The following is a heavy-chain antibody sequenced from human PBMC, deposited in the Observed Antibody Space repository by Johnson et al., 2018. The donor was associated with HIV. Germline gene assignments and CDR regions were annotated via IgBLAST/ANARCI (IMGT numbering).Heavy chain of an antibody. J-gene: IGHJ3*02. CDR3: AKDQASVGTGEYAFDI. V-gene: IGHV3-66*01. CDR2: IYSGGST. CDR1: GFTVSSNY. D-gene: IGHD7-27*01. Sequence: EVQLVESGGGLVQPGGSLRLSCAASGFTVSSNYMSWVRQAPGKGLEWVSVIYSGGSTYYADSVKGRFTISRDNSKNTLYLQMNSLRAEDTAVYYCAKDQASVGTGEYAFDIWGQGTMVTVSS.